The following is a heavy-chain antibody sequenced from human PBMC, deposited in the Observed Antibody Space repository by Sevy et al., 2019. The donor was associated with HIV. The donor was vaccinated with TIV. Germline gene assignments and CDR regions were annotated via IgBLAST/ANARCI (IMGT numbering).Heavy chain of an antibody. CDR1: GGSISSYY. J-gene: IGHJ4*02. Sequence: SETLSLTCTVSGGSISSYYWSWIRQPPGKGLEWIGYTYYSGSTNYNPSLKSRVTISVDTSKNQFSLKLSSVTAADTAVYYCARGYDSSGTIPNWGQGTLVTVSS. CDR3: ARGYDSSGTIPN. V-gene: IGHV4-59*01. D-gene: IGHD3-22*01. CDR2: TYYSGST.